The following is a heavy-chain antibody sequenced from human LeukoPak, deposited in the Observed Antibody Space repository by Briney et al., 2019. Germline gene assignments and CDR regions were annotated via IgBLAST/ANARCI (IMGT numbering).Heavy chain of an antibody. V-gene: IGHV3-23*01. CDR3: TRDRSRAEDD. CDR1: GFTFTTYV. D-gene: IGHD1-14*01. Sequence: GGSLRLSCAASGFTFTTYVMSWVRQAPGKGLEWLSSISDSGGSTYYADSVKGRFTISRDNANNLLYLQMNSLRGEDTAVYYCTRDRSRAEDDWGQGTLVTVSS. CDR2: ISDSGGST. J-gene: IGHJ4*02.